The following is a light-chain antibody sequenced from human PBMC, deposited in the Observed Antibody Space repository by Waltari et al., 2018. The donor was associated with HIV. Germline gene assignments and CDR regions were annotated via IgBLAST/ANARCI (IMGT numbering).Light chain of an antibody. J-gene: IGLJ3*02. CDR3: TSYTSSNTFGLVM. V-gene: IGLV1-40*01. CDR1: SSNIGAYD. Sequence: QSVLTQPPSVSGAPGQRVTISCTGSSSNIGAYDVHWYQQLPGRAPKLLIYANNNRPSGVPDRFSGSKSGTAASLAIAGLQIEDEGDYFCTSYTSSNTFGLVMFGGGTKVTVL. CDR2: ANN.